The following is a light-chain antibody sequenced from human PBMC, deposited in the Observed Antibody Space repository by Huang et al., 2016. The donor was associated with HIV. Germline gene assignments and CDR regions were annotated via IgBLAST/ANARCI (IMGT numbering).Light chain of an antibody. V-gene: IGKV3-20*01. CDR2: GAS. Sequence: EIVLTQSPGPLSLSPGERATLSCRASQSVSSTYLAWYQQKPGQAPRLLIYGASSRATGIPDRFSGSGSGTDFTLTISRLEPEDCAVYYCQQYGSSPTAFGQGTKVEIK. J-gene: IGKJ1*01. CDR1: QSVSSTY. CDR3: QQYGSSPTA.